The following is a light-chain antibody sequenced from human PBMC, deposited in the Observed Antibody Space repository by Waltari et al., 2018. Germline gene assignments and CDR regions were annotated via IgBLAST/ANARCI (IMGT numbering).Light chain of an antibody. V-gene: IGKV4-1*01. CDR3: QQYYSTPPT. CDR1: QSVLYSSNNKNY. Sequence: DIVMTQSPDSLAVSLGEMDNITCKSSQSVLYSSNNKNYLAWYQQKPGQPPKLLIYWASTRESGVPDRFSGSGSGTDFTLTISSLQAEDVAVYYCQQYYSTPPTFGGGTKVEIK. CDR2: WAS. J-gene: IGKJ4*01.